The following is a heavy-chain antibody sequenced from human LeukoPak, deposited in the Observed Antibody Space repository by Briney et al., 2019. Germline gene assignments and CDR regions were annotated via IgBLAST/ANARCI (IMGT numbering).Heavy chain of an antibody. Sequence: SGGSLRLSCAASGFTFSSYEMNWVRQAPGKGLEWVSYISSSGSTIYYADSVKGRFTISRDNAKNSLYLQMNSLRAEDTAVYYCARDMRKSGSSWYSLFDHWGQGTLVTVSS. CDR3: ARDMRKSGSSWYSLFDH. V-gene: IGHV3-48*03. D-gene: IGHD6-13*01. CDR2: ISSSGSTI. J-gene: IGHJ4*02. CDR1: GFTFSSYE.